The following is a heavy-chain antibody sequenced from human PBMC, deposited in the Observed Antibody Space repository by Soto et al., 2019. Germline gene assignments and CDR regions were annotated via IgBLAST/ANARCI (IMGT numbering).Heavy chain of an antibody. CDR3: ARDRWGTAVRSPMDY. CDR1: GYTFTSYG. J-gene: IGHJ4*02. Sequence: QVQLVQSGAEVKKPGPSVKVSCKASGYTFTSYGISWVRQAPGQGLEWLGWISAYNGNTNYAQKIQGRDTMTTDPSSSTAYMELRSLRSDDTAVYYCARDRWGTAVRSPMDYWGQGTLVTVSS. V-gene: IGHV1-18*01. D-gene: IGHD6-19*01. CDR2: ISAYNGNT.